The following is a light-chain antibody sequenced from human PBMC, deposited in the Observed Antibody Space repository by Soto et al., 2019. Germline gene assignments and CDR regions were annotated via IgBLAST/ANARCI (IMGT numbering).Light chain of an antibody. J-gene: IGLJ2*01. CDR1: SSNIGAGYD. V-gene: IGLV1-40*01. Sequence: QSVLTQPPSVSGAPGQRVTISCTGISSNIGAGYDVHWYQQLPGTAPKLLIYGNSNRPSGVPDRFSGSKSGTSASLAITGLQADDEADYYCQSYDSSLSGVVFGGGTKLTVL. CDR2: GNS. CDR3: QSYDSSLSGVV.